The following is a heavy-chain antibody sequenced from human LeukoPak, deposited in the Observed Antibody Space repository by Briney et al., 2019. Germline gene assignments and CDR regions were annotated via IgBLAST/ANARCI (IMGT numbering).Heavy chain of an antibody. V-gene: IGHV4-34*01. D-gene: IGHD3-22*01. CDR1: GGSFSGYY. Sequence: SETLSLTCAVYGGSFSGYYWSWIRQPPGKGLEWIGEINHSGSTNYNPSLKSRVTISVDASKNQFSLKLSSVTAADMAVYYCARGLRGTLRRLFNYWGQGTLVTVSS. J-gene: IGHJ4*02. CDR2: INHSGST. CDR3: ARGLRGTLRRLFNY.